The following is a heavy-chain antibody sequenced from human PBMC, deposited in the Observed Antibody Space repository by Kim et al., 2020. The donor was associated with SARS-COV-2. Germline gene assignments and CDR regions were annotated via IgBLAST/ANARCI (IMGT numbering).Heavy chain of an antibody. J-gene: IGHJ4*02. CDR2: INSGNGNT. CDR1: GYIFTTYA. D-gene: IGHD3-22*01. CDR3: ARDYYDSSGYLYFDY. Sequence: ASVKVSCKASGYIFTTYAMHWVRQAPGQRLEWMGWINSGNGNTKYSQKFQGRVTITRDTSASTAYMELSSLRSEDTAVYYCARDYYDSSGYLYFDYWGQGTLVTVSS. V-gene: IGHV1-3*01.